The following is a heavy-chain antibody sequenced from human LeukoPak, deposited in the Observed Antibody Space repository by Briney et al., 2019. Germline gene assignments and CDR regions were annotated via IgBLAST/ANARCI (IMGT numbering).Heavy chain of an antibody. V-gene: IGHV3-53*01. Sequence: GGSLRLSCAASGFTFSSYSMNWVRQAPGKGLEWVSVIYSGGSTYYADSVKGRFTISRDNSKNTLYLQMNSLRAEDTAVYYCARETGDAFDIWGQGTMVTVSS. J-gene: IGHJ3*02. CDR1: GFTFSSYS. CDR3: ARETGDAFDI. CDR2: IYSGGST.